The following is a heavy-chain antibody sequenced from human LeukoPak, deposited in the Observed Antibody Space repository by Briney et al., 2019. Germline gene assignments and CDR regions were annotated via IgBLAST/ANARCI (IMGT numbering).Heavy chain of an antibody. J-gene: IGHJ3*02. D-gene: IGHD3-22*01. CDR1: GGTFSSYA. Sequence: SVKVSCKASGGTFSSYAISWVRQAPGQGLEWMGGIIPIFGTANYAQKFQGRVTITADESTSTAYMELSSLRSEDTAVYYCARAVYYYDSSGYYPDAFDIWGQGTMVTVSS. V-gene: IGHV1-69*13. CDR2: IIPIFGTA. CDR3: ARAVYYYDSSGYYPDAFDI.